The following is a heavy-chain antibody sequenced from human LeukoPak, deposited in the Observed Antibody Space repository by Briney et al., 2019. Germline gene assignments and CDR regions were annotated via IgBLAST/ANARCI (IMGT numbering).Heavy chain of an antibody. V-gene: IGHV3-9*01. CDR3: VRDLGDITAAIAF. CDR2: IRWRDNAI. CDR1: GFTLHDYA. D-gene: IGHD2-2*01. J-gene: IGHJ4*02. Sequence: PGGSLRLSCIASGFTLHDYAMHWVRLPPGKGLEWVSGIRWRDNAIGYADSVRGRLTISRDNAKNSLYLQMNSLRPEDTALYYCVRDLGDITAAIAFWGQGTLVTVSS.